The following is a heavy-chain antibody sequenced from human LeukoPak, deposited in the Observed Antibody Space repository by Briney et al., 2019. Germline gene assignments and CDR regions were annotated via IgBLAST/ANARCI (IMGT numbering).Heavy chain of an antibody. CDR3: ARDSGPADPEAFDI. J-gene: IGHJ3*02. CDR1: GFTFRTYS. D-gene: IGHD1-14*01. Sequence: AGGSLRLSCAASGFTFRTYSMNWVRQAPGKGLEWVSTISGHSIYIYYTDSVKGRFTISRDNAKNLLYLQMDSLRADDTAVYYCARDSGPADPEAFDIWGQGTMVTVSS. CDR2: ISGHSIYI. V-gene: IGHV3-21*01.